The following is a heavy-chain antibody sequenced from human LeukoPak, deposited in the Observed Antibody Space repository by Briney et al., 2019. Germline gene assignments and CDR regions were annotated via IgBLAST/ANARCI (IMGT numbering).Heavy chain of an antibody. CDR3: ARGRTRYCTNGVCYVRGFDY. J-gene: IGHJ4*02. V-gene: IGHV3-48*01. Sequence: GGSLRLSCAASGFTFSSYSMNWVRQAPGKGLEWVSYISSSSSTIYYADSVKGRFTISRDNAKNSLYLQMNSLRAEDTAVYYCARGRTRYCTNGVCYVRGFDYWGQGTLVTVSS. D-gene: IGHD2-8*01. CDR1: GFTFSSYS. CDR2: ISSSSSTI.